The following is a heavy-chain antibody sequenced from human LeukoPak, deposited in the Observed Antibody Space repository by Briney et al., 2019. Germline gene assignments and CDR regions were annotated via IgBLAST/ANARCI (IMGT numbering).Heavy chain of an antibody. Sequence: PGGSLRLSCAASGFIFSSYSMNWVRQAPGKGLEWVSSISSSSSYIYYADSVKGRFTISRDNAKNSLYLQMNSLRAEDTAVYYCARDVYSGSYHLFDYWGQGTLVTVSA. CDR3: ARDVYSGSYHLFDY. CDR2: ISSSSSYI. J-gene: IGHJ4*02. CDR1: GFIFSSYS. D-gene: IGHD1-26*01. V-gene: IGHV3-21*01.